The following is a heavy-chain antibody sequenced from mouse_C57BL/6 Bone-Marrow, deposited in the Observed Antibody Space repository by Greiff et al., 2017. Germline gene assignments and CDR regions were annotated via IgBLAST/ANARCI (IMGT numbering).Heavy chain of an antibody. Sequence: VQLQQSGAELVRPGASVKLSCTASGFNIKDDYMHWVKQRPEQGLEWIGWIDPENGDTEYASKFQGKATITADTSSNTAYLQLSSLTSEDTAVYYCTTVWSTYEYDGYYAMDYWGQGTSVTVSS. CDR2: IDPENGDT. J-gene: IGHJ4*01. D-gene: IGHD2-4*01. CDR1: GFNIKDDY. V-gene: IGHV14-4*01. CDR3: TTVWSTYEYDGYYAMDY.